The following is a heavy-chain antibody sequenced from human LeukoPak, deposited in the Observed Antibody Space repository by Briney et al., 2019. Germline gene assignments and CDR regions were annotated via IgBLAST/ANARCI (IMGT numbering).Heavy chain of an antibody. CDR1: GFTSDDYG. Sequence: GGSLRLSCATSGFTSDDYGMSWVRQAPGKGLEWVSGIHRNGGSTGYADSVKGRFTISRDNAKNSLYLQMNSLRAEDTALYHCARGNSNFDYWGQGTLVTVSS. CDR2: IHRNGGST. CDR3: ARGNSNFDY. J-gene: IGHJ4*02. D-gene: IGHD1-7*01. V-gene: IGHV3-20*01.